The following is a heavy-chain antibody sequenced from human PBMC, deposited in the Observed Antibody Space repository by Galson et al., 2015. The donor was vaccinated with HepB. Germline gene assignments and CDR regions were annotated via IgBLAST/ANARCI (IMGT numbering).Heavy chain of an antibody. D-gene: IGHD3-10*01. J-gene: IGHJ6*02. CDR2: ISYDGSNK. V-gene: IGHV3-30-3*01. CDR3: ARVKLGDYYYYYGMDV. Sequence: SLRLSCAASGFTFSSYAMHWVRQAPGKGLEWVAVISYDGSNKYYADSVKGRFTISRDNSKNTLYLQMNSLRAEDTAVYYCARVKLGDYYYYYGMDVWGQGTTVTVSS. CDR1: GFTFSSYA.